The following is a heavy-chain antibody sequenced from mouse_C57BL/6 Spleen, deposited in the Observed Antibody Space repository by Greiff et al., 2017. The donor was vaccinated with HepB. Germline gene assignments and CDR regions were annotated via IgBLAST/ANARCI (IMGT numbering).Heavy chain of an antibody. Sequence: VKLVESGPGLVAPSQSLSITCTVSGFSLTSYGVDWVRQSPGKGLEWLGVIWGVGSTNYNSALKSRLSISKDNSKSQVFLKMNSLQTDDTAMYYCASRRITTVEDYYAMDYWGQGTSVTVSS. CDR2: IWGVGST. J-gene: IGHJ4*01. CDR1: GFSLTSYG. V-gene: IGHV2-6*01. CDR3: ASRRITTVEDYYAMDY. D-gene: IGHD1-1*01.